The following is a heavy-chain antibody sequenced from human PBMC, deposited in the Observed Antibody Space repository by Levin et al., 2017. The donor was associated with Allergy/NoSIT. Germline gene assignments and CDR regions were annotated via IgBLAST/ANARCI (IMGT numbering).Heavy chain of an antibody. CDR1: GFTFSNGW. Sequence: SCVASGFTFSNGWMSWVRQAPGKGLEWVGRIKSKTSGGTTDYAAPVKDRFTVSRDDSKATLYLQMNSLKTEDTAVYYCTTAGPINIGVVFHDTFNIWGQGTMVTVSS. CDR2: IKSKTSGGTT. J-gene: IGHJ3*02. CDR3: TTAGPINIGVVFHDTFNI. D-gene: IGHD3-3*01. V-gene: IGHV3-15*01.